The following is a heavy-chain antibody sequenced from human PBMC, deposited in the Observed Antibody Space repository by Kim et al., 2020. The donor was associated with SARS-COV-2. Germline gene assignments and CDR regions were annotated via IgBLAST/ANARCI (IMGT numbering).Heavy chain of an antibody. V-gene: IGHV5-51*01. CDR3: VSRGAPRSIDY. CDR2: IFPGDSDN. Sequence: GESLKISCKGSGYSFTSNWIGWVRQMPGKGLEWVATIFPGDSDNRYSPSFQGQVTISADRSISTVYHQWSSLKASDTAMYYCVSRGAPRSIDYWGQGTLVTVSS. D-gene: IGHD3-10*01. J-gene: IGHJ4*02. CDR1: GYSFTSNW.